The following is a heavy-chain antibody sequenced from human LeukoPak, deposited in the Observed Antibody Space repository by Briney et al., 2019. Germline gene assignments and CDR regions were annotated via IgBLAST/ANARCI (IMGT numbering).Heavy chain of an antibody. Sequence: GGSLRLSCAASGFTFSSYGMHWVRQAPGKGLEWVAVISYDGSNKYYADSVKGRFTISRDNAKSSLYLQMNSLRAEDTAVYYCARDSRTSSGYSHLDAFDIWGQRTMVIVSS. CDR2: ISYDGSNK. V-gene: IGHV3-30*03. D-gene: IGHD5-18*01. J-gene: IGHJ3*02. CDR3: ARDSRTSSGYSHLDAFDI. CDR1: GFTFSSYG.